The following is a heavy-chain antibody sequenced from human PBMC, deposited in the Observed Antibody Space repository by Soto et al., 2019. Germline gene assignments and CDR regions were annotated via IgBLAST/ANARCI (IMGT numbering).Heavy chain of an antibody. CDR3: ARDQAITTSGLYSMYYYGMDV. D-gene: IGHD3-3*01. J-gene: IGHJ6*02. Sequence: ASVKVSCKASGYTFTRSGISWVRQAPGQGLEWLGWINPDNGNTNYAQHLQGRVSLTTDTSTSTAYMDLRSLRSDDTAVYYCARDQAITTSGLYSMYYYGMDVWGQGTTVTVSS. CDR2: INPDNGNT. CDR1: GYTFTRSG. V-gene: IGHV1-18*01.